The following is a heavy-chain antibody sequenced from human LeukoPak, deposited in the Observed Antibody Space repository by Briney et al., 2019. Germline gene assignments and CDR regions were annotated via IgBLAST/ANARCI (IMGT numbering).Heavy chain of an antibody. CDR2: ISNDGKNK. J-gene: IGHJ4*02. CDR3: ARGPNSSGYSYGDY. V-gene: IGHV3-30*04. CDR1: GFTLTNFA. D-gene: IGHD1-26*01. Sequence: GGSLRLSCAASGFTLTNFAMHWVRQAPGKGLEWVTVISNDGKNKFYTDSVKGRFTISRDDSTNTLYLQMNSLRDDDTAVYYCARGPNSSGYSYGDYWGQGTLVTVSS.